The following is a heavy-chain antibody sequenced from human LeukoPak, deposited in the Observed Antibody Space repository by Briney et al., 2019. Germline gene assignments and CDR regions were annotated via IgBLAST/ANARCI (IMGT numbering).Heavy chain of an antibody. V-gene: IGHV4-38-2*01. CDR1: GYSISSGYY. CDR3: ARGESSSSAYGVDY. J-gene: IGHJ4*02. D-gene: IGHD6-6*01. Sequence: SETLSLTXAVSGYSISSGYYWGWIRHPPGKGLEWIGSIYHSGSTYYNPSLKSRVTISADTSKNQLSLKLSSVTAADTAVYYCARGESSSSAYGVDYWGQGTLVTVSS. CDR2: IYHSGST.